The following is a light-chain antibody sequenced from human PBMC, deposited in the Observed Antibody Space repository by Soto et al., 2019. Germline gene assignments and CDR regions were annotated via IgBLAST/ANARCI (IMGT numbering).Light chain of an antibody. CDR2: KAS. Sequence: DIQVTQAPSTLSVSVGVRVTSTCRASQTNSSWLAWYQQIPGKAPELLIYKASTLKSGVPSRFSGSGSGTEFSLAISSLQPDDFATYYCQHDSSYSEVLGQGTKVDIK. CDR3: QHDSSYSEV. CDR1: QTNSSW. V-gene: IGKV1-5*03. J-gene: IGKJ1*01.